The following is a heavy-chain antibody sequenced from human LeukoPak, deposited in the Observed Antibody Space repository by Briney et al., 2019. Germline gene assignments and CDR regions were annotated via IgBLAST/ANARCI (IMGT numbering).Heavy chain of an antibody. V-gene: IGHV4-39*07. CDR1: GGSISSSSYY. CDR3: ARGMRDGDILTGYCVFDY. D-gene: IGHD3-9*01. J-gene: IGHJ4*02. Sequence: KSSETLSLTCTVSGGSISSSSYYWGWIRQPPGKGLEWIGSIYYSGSTYYNPSLKSRVTISVDTSKNQFSLKLSSVTAADTAVYYCARGMRDGDILTGYCVFDYWGQGTLVTVSS. CDR2: IYYSGST.